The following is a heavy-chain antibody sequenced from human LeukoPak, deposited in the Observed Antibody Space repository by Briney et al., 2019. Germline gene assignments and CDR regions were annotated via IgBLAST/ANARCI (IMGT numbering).Heavy chain of an antibody. D-gene: IGHD1-1*01. J-gene: IGHJ6*03. Sequence: GGSLRLSCTVSGFTVSSNSMSWVRQAPGKGLEWVSGINWNGGSTGYADSVKGRFTISRDNAKNSLYLQMNGLRAEDTALYHCARVLRLERPYYYYMDVWGKGTTVTISS. V-gene: IGHV3-20*01. CDR1: GFTVSSNS. CDR2: INWNGGST. CDR3: ARVLRLERPYYYYMDV.